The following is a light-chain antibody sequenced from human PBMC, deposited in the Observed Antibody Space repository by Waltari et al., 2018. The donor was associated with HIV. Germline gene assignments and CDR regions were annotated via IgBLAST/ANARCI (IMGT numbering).Light chain of an antibody. Sequence: DIQMTQSPSTLSASVGDRVTITCRASQSISSWLAWYQQKPGKAPKLLIYKASSLESGVPSRFSGSGSGTEFTLTISSLQPDDFASYYCQQYYSNLLTFGGGTKVEIK. CDR3: QQYYSNLLT. CDR2: KAS. V-gene: IGKV1-5*03. J-gene: IGKJ4*01. CDR1: QSISSW.